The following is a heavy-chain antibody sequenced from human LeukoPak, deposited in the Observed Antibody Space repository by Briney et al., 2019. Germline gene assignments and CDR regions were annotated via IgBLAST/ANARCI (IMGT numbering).Heavy chain of an antibody. V-gene: IGHV3-74*01. D-gene: IGHD6-13*01. J-gene: IGHJ4*02. CDR1: GFTFSTYW. CDR3: AREGGQQLQLDY. CDR2: INSDGSST. Sequence: GGSLRLSCAASGFTFSTYWMHWVRQTPGKGLMWVSRINSDGSSTTYADYVKGRFTISRDKAKNTLYLQMNSLRAEDTAVYYCAREGGQQLQLDYWGQGTLVTVSS.